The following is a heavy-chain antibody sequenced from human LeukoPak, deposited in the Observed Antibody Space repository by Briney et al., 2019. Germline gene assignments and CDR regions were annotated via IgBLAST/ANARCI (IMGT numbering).Heavy chain of an antibody. CDR1: GGSIFSSNW. CDR2: IFHSGST. V-gene: IGHV4-4*02. Sequence: SETLSLTCAVSGGSIFSSNWWSWVRQPPGKGLEWIGQIFHSGSTNYNPSLKSRVTISVDTSKNQFSLKLSSVTAADTAVYYCARDTSIAVAGAFDIWGQGTMVTVSS. J-gene: IGHJ3*02. CDR3: ARDTSIAVAGAFDI. D-gene: IGHD6-19*01.